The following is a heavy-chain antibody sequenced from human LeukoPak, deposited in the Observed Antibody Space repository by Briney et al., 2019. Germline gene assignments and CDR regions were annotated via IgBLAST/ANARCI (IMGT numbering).Heavy chain of an antibody. CDR1: GFTFSSYS. CDR3: ARGRVGATKAFDY. Sequence: NPGGSLRLSCAASGFTFSSYSMIWVRQAPGKGLEWVSSISSSSSYIYYADSVKGRFTISRDNAKNSLYLQMNSLRAEDTAVYYCARGRVGATKAFDYWGQGTLVTVSS. D-gene: IGHD1-26*01. CDR2: ISSSSSYI. V-gene: IGHV3-21*01. J-gene: IGHJ4*02.